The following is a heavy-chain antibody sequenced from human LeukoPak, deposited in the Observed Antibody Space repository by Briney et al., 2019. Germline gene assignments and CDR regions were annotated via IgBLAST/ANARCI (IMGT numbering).Heavy chain of an antibody. CDR2: ISSNGGST. Sequence: GGSLRLSCAASGFTFSSCAMHWVRQAPGKGLEYVSAISSNGGSTYYANSVKGRFTISRDNSKNTLYLQMGSLRAEDMAVYYCARGGYDFWSGYYPYYYYGMDVWGQGTTVTVSS. D-gene: IGHD3-3*01. J-gene: IGHJ6*02. V-gene: IGHV3-64*01. CDR1: GFTFSSCA. CDR3: ARGGYDFWSGYYPYYYYGMDV.